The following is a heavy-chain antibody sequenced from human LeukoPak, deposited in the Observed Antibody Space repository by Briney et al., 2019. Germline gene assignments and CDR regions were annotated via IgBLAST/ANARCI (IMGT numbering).Heavy chain of an antibody. CDR2: IRWNSGSI. J-gene: IGHJ6*02. D-gene: IGHD6-13*01. CDR1: GFTFDDYA. CDR3: AKDISSEVAAAGGGYYYYYGMDV. V-gene: IGHV3-9*01. Sequence: GRSLRLSCAASGFTFDDYAMHWVRQAPGKGLEWVSGIRWNSGSIGYADSVKGRFTISRDNAKNSLYLQMNSLRAEDTALYYCAKDISSEVAAAGGGYYYYYGMDVWGQGTTVTVSS.